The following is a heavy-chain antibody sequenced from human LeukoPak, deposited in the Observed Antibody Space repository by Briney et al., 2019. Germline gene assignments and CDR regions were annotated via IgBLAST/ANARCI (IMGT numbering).Heavy chain of an antibody. J-gene: IGHJ3*02. V-gene: IGHV4-59*01. CDR3: ARGQQWPQNRLNDAFDI. D-gene: IGHD6-19*01. CDR2: TYYSGST. Sequence: SETLSLTCTVSGGSISSYYWSWIRQPPGKGLEWIGYTYYSGSTNYNPSLKSRVTISVDTSKNQFSLKLSSVTAADTAVYYCARGQQWPQNRLNDAFDIWGQGTMVTVSS. CDR1: GGSISSYY.